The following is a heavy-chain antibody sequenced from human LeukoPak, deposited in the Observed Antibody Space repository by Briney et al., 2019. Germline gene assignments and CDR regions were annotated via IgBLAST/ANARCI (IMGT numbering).Heavy chain of an antibody. V-gene: IGHV5-51*01. J-gene: IGHJ6*02. CDR3: ARLGIAARRDRYGMDV. Sequence: GESLKISCKASGYNFTSDWIAWVRKMPGKGLEWMGIIYPGDSDTRYSPSFQGQVTISVDKSISTAYLQWSSLKASDTAMYYCARLGIAARRDRYGMDVWGQGTTVTVSS. D-gene: IGHD6-6*01. CDR1: GYNFTSDW. CDR2: IYPGDSDT.